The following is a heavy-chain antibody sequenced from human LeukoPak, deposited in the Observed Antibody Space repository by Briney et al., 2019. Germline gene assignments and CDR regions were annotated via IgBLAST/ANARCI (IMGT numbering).Heavy chain of an antibody. CDR2: IYYSGSA. CDR3: ARVYRSSYWVHYYFDY. V-gene: IGHV4-31*03. J-gene: IGHJ4*02. CDR1: GGSISSGGYY. D-gene: IGHD4-11*01. Sequence: SETLSLTCTVSGGSISSGGYYWSWIRQHPGKGLEWIGYIYYSGSAYYNPSLKSRVTISVDTSKNQFSLKLSSVTAADTVVYYCARVYRSSYWVHYYFDYWGQGTLVTVSS.